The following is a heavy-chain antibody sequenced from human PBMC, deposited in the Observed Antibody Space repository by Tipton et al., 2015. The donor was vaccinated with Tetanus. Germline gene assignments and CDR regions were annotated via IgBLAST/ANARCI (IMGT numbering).Heavy chain of an antibody. V-gene: IGHV1-46*01. J-gene: IGHJ5*02. D-gene: IGHD3-22*01. CDR1: GYTFTSYY. CDR3: ASTQDDSSGYWVSVWFDP. CDR2: INPSGGST. Sequence: QLVQSGAEVKKPGASVKVSCKASGYTFTSYYMHWVRQAPGQGLEWMGIINPSGGSTTNAQKFQGRVTMTRDTSTSAVYMELSSLRSEDTAVYYCASTQDDSSGYWVSVWFDPWGQGTLVTVSS.